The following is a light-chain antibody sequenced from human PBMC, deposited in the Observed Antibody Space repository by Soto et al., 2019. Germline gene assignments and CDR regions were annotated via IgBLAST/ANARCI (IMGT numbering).Light chain of an antibody. CDR2: GAS. J-gene: IGKJ1*01. CDR3: QQYGTSPPT. CDR1: QSVSSSD. Sequence: EVVLTQSPGTLSLSPGERATLSCRASQSVSSSDLAWYQQKPSQAPRLLISGASSRATGIPDRFSGSGSGTDFTLTISRLEPEDFAVFYCQQYGTSPPTFGQGTKVDIK. V-gene: IGKV3-20*01.